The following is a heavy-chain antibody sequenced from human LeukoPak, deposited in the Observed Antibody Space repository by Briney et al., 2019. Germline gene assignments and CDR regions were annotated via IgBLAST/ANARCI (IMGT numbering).Heavy chain of an antibody. D-gene: IGHD1-26*01. J-gene: IGHJ4*02. Sequence: PGGSLRLSCAASGFTFSSYSMNWVRQAPGKGLEWVSSISSSSSYIYYADSVKGRFTISRDNAKNSLYLQMNSLRAEDTAVYYCASSYSGSYIIDYWGQGTLVTVSS. V-gene: IGHV3-21*01. CDR3: ASSYSGSYIIDY. CDR1: GFTFSSYS. CDR2: ISSSSSYI.